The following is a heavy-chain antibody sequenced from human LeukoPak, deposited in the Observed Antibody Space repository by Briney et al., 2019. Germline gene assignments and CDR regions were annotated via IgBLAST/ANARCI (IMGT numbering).Heavy chain of an antibody. J-gene: IGHJ5*02. CDR3: AREATYGSGSSKWFDP. V-gene: IGHV4-59*01. CDR2: IYYSGST. Sequence: KPSETLSLPRTVSGSSLSRYYRSWIRQPPGKGLEWIGDIYYSGSTNYNPSLKSRVTMSVGTSKKQFSLKLSSVTAADTAVYYCAREATYGSGSSKWFDPWGQGTLVTVSS. CDR1: GSSLSRYY. D-gene: IGHD3-10*01.